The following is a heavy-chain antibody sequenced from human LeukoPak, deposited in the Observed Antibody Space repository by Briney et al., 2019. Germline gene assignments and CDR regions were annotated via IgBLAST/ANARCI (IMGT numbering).Heavy chain of an antibody. CDR2: MSSSGIS. CDR1: NGSISSDTYF. CDR3: ARRGVRGSGSYSRWFDP. V-gene: IGHV4-61*02. Sequence: SETLSLTCTVSNGSISSDTYFWSWIRQPAGKGLEWIGRMSSSGISTYSPSLKSRVTISIDTSKNQFSLKLSSVTAADTAVYYCARRGVRGSGSYSRWFDPWGQGTLVTVSS. D-gene: IGHD3-10*01. J-gene: IGHJ5*02.